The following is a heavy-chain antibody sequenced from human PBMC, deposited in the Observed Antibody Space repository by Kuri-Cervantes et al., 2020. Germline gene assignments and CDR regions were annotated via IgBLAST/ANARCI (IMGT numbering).Heavy chain of an antibody. Sequence: SCTVSGGSISSGGYYWSWIRQHPGKGVEWIGYIYYSGRTYYNPSLKSRVTISVDTSKNQFSLKLSSVTAADTAVYYCARHGPDVIVGDTIHWYFDLWGRGTLVTVSS. CDR3: ARHGPDVIVGDTIHWYFDL. D-gene: IGHD1-26*01. J-gene: IGHJ2*01. V-gene: IGHV4-31*02. CDR1: GGSISSGGYY. CDR2: IYYSGRT.